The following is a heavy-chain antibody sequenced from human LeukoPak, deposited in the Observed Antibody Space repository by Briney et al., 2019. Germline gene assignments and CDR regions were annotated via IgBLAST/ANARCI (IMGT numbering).Heavy chain of an antibody. V-gene: IGHV3-21*01. CDR1: GFTFSSYS. D-gene: IGHD2-8*01. CDR3: ARDQMVRAHWYFDL. CDR2: ISSSSSYI. Sequence: GGSLRLSCAGSGFTFSSYSMNWVRQAPGKGLEWVSSISSSSSYIYYADSVKGRFTISRDNAKNSLYLQMNSLRAEDTAVYYCARDQMVRAHWYFDLWGRGTLVTVSS. J-gene: IGHJ2*01.